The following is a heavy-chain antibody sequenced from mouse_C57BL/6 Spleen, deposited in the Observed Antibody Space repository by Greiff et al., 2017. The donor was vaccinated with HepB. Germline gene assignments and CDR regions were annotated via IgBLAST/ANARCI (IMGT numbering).Heavy chain of an antibody. CDR1: GFTFSSYT. J-gene: IGHJ2*01. CDR2: ISGGGGNT. V-gene: IGHV5-9*01. Sequence: EVMLVESGGGLVKPGGSLKLSCAASGFTFSSYTMSWVRQTPEKRLEWVATISGGGGNTYYPDSVKGRFTISRDNAKNTLYLQMSSLRSEDTALYYCARKTVVADYFDYWGQGTTLTVSS. D-gene: IGHD1-1*01. CDR3: ARKTVVADYFDY.